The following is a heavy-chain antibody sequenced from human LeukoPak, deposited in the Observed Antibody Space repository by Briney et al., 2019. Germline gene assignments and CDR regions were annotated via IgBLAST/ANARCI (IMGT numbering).Heavy chain of an antibody. D-gene: IGHD2-15*01. CDR2: INSDGSST. Sequence: GGSLRLSCAASGFTFSSYWMHWVRQAPGKGLVWVSRINSDGSSTSYADSVKGRFTISRNNAKNTLYLQMNSLRAEDTAVYYCARGAPVIVVVVAATPDYWGQGTLVTVSS. CDR3: ARGAPVIVVVVAATPDY. J-gene: IGHJ4*02. V-gene: IGHV3-74*01. CDR1: GFTFSSYW.